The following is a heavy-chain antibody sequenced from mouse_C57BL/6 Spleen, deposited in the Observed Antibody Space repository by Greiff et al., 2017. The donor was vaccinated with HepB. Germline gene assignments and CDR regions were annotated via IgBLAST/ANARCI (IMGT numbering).Heavy chain of an antibody. V-gene: IGHV1-82*01. D-gene: IGHD1-1*01. CDR2: IYPGDGDT. CDR1: GYAFSSSW. J-gene: IGHJ3*01. CDR3: ARDYGSSQFAY. Sequence: VQLQQSGPELVKPGASVKISCKASGYAFSSSWMNWVKQRPGKGLEWIGRIYPGDGDTNYNGKFKGKATLTAYKSSSTAYMQLSSLTSEDSAVYVCARDYGSSQFAYWGQGTLVTVSA.